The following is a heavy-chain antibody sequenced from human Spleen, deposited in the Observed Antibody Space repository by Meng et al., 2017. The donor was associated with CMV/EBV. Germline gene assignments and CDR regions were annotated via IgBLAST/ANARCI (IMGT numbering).Heavy chain of an antibody. CDR3: ARESVRRIAVVTAGYFDY. J-gene: IGHJ4*02. CDR1: GFTFNSYG. D-gene: IGHD2-21*02. V-gene: IGHV3-30*02. CDR2: IRYDGVSK. Sequence: GESLKISCAASGFTFNSYGMYWVRQAPGKGLEWVAFIRYDGVSKDSADSVKGRFTISRDNSKNTLYLQMNRLRVEDTAVYYCARESVRRIAVVTAGYFDYWGQGALVTVSS.